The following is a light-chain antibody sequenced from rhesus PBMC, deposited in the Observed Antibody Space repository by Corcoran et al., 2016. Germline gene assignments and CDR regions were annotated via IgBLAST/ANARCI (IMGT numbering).Light chain of an antibody. CDR1: QGISNY. J-gene: IGKJ1*01. CDR3: QQHTSYPPT. V-gene: IGKV1S14*01. CDR2: YAS. Sequence: DIQMTQSPSSLSASVGDTVTITCRAGQGISNYLAWYQQKPVKAPKPLIYYASNLASGVPSRFSGSGSVTDFTLTISSLHPEDFAIYYFQQHTSYPPTFGQGTKVEIK.